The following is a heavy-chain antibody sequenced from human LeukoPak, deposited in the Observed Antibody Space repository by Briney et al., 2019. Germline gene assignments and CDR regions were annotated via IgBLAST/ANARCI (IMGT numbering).Heavy chain of an antibody. CDR3: ARTDYGSGNGMDA. V-gene: IGHV1-69*06. Sequence: GASVKVSCKASGGTFSSYAISWVRQAPGQGLEWMGGIIPIFGTANYAQKFQGRVTITADKSTSTAYMELSSLRSEDTAVYYCARTDYGSGNGMDAWGKGTTVTVSS. CDR2: IIPIFGTA. CDR1: GGTFSSYA. D-gene: IGHD3-10*01. J-gene: IGHJ6*04.